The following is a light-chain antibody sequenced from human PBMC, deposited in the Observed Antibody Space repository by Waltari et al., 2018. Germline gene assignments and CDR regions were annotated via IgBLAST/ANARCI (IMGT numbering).Light chain of an antibody. CDR3: MQSLRALWT. CDR1: QSLLHSNGYNY. V-gene: IGKV2-28*01. J-gene: IGKJ1*01. Sequence: IVVTQSPLSLPVTPGEPASIPCRSSQSLLHSNGYNYLDWYLQKPGQSPQLLIYLGSNRASGVPDRFSGSGSGTDFTLKISRVEAEDVGVYYCMQSLRALWTFGQGTKVEIK. CDR2: LGS.